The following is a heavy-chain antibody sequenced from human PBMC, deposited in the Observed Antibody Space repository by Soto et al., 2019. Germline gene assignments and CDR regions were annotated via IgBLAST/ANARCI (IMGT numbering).Heavy chain of an antibody. CDR2: ISGSGGST. CDR3: AKSGRIAARISYFDY. D-gene: IGHD6-6*01. V-gene: IGHV3-23*01. Sequence: EVQLLESGGGLVQPGGSLRLSCAASGFTFSSYALSWVRQAPGKGLEWVSAISGSGGSTYYADSVKGRFTISRDNSKNALYLQMNSLRAEDTAVYYCAKSGRIAARISYFDYWGQGTLVTVSS. J-gene: IGHJ4*02. CDR1: GFTFSSYA.